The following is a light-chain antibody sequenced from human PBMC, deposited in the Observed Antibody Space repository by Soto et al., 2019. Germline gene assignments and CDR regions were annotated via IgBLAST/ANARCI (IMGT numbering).Light chain of an antibody. V-gene: IGKV3-20*01. CDR1: QSVSSSY. CDR2: GAS. J-gene: IGKJ1*01. Sequence: EIVMTQSPATLSVSPGERATLSCRASQSVSSSYLAWYQQKPGQAPRLLIYGASSRATGIPDRFSGSGSGTDFTLTISRLEPEYSAVYFCQQYDTSPTFGQGTKVDIK. CDR3: QQYDTSPT.